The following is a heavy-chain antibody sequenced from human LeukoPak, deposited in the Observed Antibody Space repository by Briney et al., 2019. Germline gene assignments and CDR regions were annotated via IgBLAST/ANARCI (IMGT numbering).Heavy chain of an antibody. D-gene: IGHD3-10*01. Sequence: PSETLSLTCTVSGGSISSGSYYWGWIRQPPGKGLEWIGSIYYSGGTYYNPSLKSRVTISVDTSKNQFSLKLSSVTAADTAVYYCASRPGSGSYSYYYGMDVWGQGTTVTVSS. J-gene: IGHJ6*02. CDR3: ASRPGSGSYSYYYGMDV. V-gene: IGHV4-39*01. CDR1: GGSISSGSYY. CDR2: IYYSGGT.